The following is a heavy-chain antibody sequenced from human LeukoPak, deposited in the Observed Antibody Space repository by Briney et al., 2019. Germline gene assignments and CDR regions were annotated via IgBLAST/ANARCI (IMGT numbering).Heavy chain of an antibody. J-gene: IGHJ6*02. CDR1: GFTVSSYG. Sequence: PGGSLRLSCAASGFTVSSYGMHWVCLAPGKGLEWVAVIWYDGSNKYYADSVKGRFTISRDNSKNTVYLQMNSLRADDTAVYYCARSSFGSHRQDGMDVWGQGTTVTVSS. CDR3: ARSSFGSHRQDGMDV. D-gene: IGHD1-26*01. CDR2: IWYDGSNK. V-gene: IGHV3-33*01.